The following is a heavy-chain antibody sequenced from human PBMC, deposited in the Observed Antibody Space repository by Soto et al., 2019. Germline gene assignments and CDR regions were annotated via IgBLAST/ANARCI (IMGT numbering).Heavy chain of an antibody. J-gene: IGHJ6*03. Sequence: GGSLRLSCAASGFTFSSYDMHWVRQATGKGLEWVSAIGTAGDTYYPGSVKGRFTISRENAKNSLYIQMNSLRAGDTAVYYCARLVLRFLEWLFPHYYYYYMDVWGKGTTVTVSS. CDR1: GFTFSSYD. CDR3: ARLVLRFLEWLFPHYYYYYMDV. D-gene: IGHD3-3*01. V-gene: IGHV3-13*01. CDR2: IGTAGDT.